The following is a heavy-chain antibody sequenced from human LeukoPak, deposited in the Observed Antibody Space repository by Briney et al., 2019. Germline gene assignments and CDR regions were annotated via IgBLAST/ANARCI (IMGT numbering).Heavy chain of an antibody. D-gene: IGHD3-10*01. Sequence: ASVKVSCKASGYSFSKYSINWVRQAPGQGLEWMGIINPSGGTTRYALKFQGRVTMTRDTSTSTVYMEVNSLRAEDTAVFYCARDYKYYYGSGSDYPFDYWGQGTLVTVSS. CDR3: ARDYKYYYGSGSDYPFDY. J-gene: IGHJ4*02. V-gene: IGHV1-46*01. CDR1: GYSFSKYS. CDR2: INPSGGTT.